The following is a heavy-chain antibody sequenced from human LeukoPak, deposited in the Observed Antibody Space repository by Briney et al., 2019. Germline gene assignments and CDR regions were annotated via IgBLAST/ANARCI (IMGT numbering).Heavy chain of an antibody. Sequence: SETLSLTCAVYGGSFSGYYWSWIRQPPGKGLEWIGEINHSGSTNYNPSLKSRVTISVDTSKNQFSLKLSSVTAADTAVYYCASYLEWLSDAFDIWGQGTMVTVSS. V-gene: IGHV4-34*01. CDR3: ASYLEWLSDAFDI. D-gene: IGHD3-3*01. CDR2: INHSGST. J-gene: IGHJ3*02. CDR1: GGSFSGYY.